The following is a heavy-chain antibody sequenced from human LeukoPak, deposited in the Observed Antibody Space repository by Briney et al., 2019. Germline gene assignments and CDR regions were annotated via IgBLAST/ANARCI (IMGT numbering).Heavy chain of an antibody. CDR1: GGTFSSYA. CDR2: IIPIFGTA. V-gene: IGHV1-69*13. CDR3: ADNTGNSGYAFDI. D-gene: IGHD6-25*01. J-gene: IGHJ3*02. Sequence: SVTVSCTASGGTFSSYAISWVRQAPGQGLEWMGGIIPIFGTANYAQKFQGRVTITADESTSTAYMELSSLRSEDTAVYYCADNTGNSGYAFDIWGQGTMVTVSS.